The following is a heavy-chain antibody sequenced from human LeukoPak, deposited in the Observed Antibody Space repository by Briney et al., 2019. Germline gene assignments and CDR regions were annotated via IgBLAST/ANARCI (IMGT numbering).Heavy chain of an antibody. Sequence: SETLSLTCTVSGGSISSSSYYWGWIRQPPGKGLEWIGSIYYSGSTYYNPSLKSRVTISVDTSKNQFSLKLSSVTAADTAVYYCARVDYGSGAAFYWGQGTLVTVSS. CDR3: ARVDYGSGAAFY. CDR2: IYYSGST. V-gene: IGHV4-39*07. D-gene: IGHD3-10*01. J-gene: IGHJ4*02. CDR1: GGSISSSSYY.